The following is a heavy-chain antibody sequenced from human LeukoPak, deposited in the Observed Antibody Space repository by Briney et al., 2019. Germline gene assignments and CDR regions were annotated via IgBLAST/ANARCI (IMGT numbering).Heavy chain of an antibody. CDR2: IYRDGSTT. Sequence: PGGSLRLSCAASGFGFSRYWMHWVRQAPGTGLKWVSRIYRDGSTTDYADSVKGRFSISRDNSKNTLYLQMNSLRAEDTAVYYCARDRWLQSQRYFDYWGQGMLVTVSS. V-gene: IGHV3-74*01. D-gene: IGHD5-24*01. CDR1: GFGFSRYW. CDR3: ARDRWLQSQRYFDY. J-gene: IGHJ4*02.